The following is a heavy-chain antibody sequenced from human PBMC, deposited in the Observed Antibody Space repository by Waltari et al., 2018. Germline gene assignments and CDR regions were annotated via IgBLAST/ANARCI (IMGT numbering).Heavy chain of an antibody. Sequence: QVQLVQSGAEVKKPGSSVKVSCKASGGTFSSYAISWVRQAPGQGLEWMGGIIPIFGTANYAQKFQGRVTITTDESTSTAYMELNSLRAEDTAVYYCARVPRVTIFGVVALWVFDYWGQGTLVTVSS. CDR2: IIPIFGTA. CDR1: GGTFSSYA. D-gene: IGHD3-3*01. J-gene: IGHJ4*02. CDR3: ARVPRVTIFGVVALWVFDY. V-gene: IGHV1-69*05.